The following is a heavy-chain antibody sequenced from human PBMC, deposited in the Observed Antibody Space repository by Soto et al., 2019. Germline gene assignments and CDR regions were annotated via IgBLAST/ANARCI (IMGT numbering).Heavy chain of an antibody. V-gene: IGHV1-3*01. CDR2: INAGNGNT. CDR3: ARVDPILLGSGWYFDY. CDR1: GYTFTSYA. Sequence: GASVKVSCKASGYTFTSYAMHWVRQAPGQRLEWMGWINAGNGNTKYSQKFQGRVTITRDTSASTAYMELRSLRSDDTAVYYCARVDPILLGSGWYFDYWGQGTRVTVAS. D-gene: IGHD6-19*01. J-gene: IGHJ4*02.